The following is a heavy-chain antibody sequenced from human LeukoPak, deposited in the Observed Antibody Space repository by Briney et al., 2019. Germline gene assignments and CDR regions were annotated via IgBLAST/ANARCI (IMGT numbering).Heavy chain of an antibody. CDR2: ISSSSSYI. J-gene: IGHJ4*02. CDR1: GFTFSSYT. CDR3: ARRAGAYSHPYDY. V-gene: IGHV3-21*04. Sequence: GGSLRLSCAASGFTFSSYTMNWVRRAPGKGLEWVSSISSSSSYIYYADSVKGRFTISRDNSKNTLYLQMNSLRADDTAVYYCARRAGAYSHPYDYWGQGTLVTVSS. D-gene: IGHD4/OR15-4a*01.